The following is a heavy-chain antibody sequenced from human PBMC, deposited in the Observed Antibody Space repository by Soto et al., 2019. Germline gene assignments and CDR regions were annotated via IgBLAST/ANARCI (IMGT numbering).Heavy chain of an antibody. CDR2: ISYDGSNK. D-gene: IGHD3-22*01. V-gene: IGHV3-30*03. CDR1: GFTFSSYG. Sequence: QVQLVESGGGVVQPGRSLRLSCAASGFTFSSYGMHWVRQAPGKGLEWVAVISYDGSNKYYEDSVKGRFTISRDNSKNTLYLQMNSLRAEDTAVYYCARDHSHSSGYLGDYWGQGTLVTVSS. CDR3: ARDHSHSSGYLGDY. J-gene: IGHJ4*02.